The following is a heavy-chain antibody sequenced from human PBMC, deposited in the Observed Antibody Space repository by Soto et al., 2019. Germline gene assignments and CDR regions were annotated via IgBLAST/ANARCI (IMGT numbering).Heavy chain of an antibody. V-gene: IGHV3-30*01. CDR3: ARGDSNSWSDY. CDR2: ISYDGTNK. CDR1: GFSFRSYA. D-gene: IGHD6-13*01. Sequence: QVQLVESGGGVVHPGRSLRLSCAASGFSFRSYAMGWVRQAPGKGLEWVAVISYDGTNKYYADSVKGRFTISRDNSKNTLSLQMNSLRAEDTAVYYCARGDSNSWSDYWGQGTLVTVSS. J-gene: IGHJ4*02.